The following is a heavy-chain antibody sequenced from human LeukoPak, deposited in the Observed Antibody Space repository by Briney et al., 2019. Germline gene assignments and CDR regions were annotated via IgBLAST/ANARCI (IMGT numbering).Heavy chain of an antibody. CDR1: GFTVSSNY. CDR3: ARLGLAGGDYYYYGMDV. CDR2: IYSGGST. J-gene: IGHJ6*02. Sequence: PGGSLRLSCAASGFTVSSNYMSWVRQAPGKGLEWVSVIYSGGSTYYADSVKGRFTISRDNSKNTLYLQMNSLRAEDTAVYYCARLGLAGGDYYYYGMDVWGQGTTVTVSS. D-gene: IGHD6-19*01. V-gene: IGHV3-53*01.